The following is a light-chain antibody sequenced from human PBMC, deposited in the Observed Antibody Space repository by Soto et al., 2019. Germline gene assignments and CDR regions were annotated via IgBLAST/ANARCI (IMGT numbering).Light chain of an antibody. CDR3: QQRNVWPPIT. V-gene: IGKV3-11*01. CDR2: DAS. J-gene: IGKJ5*01. Sequence: VVMTQSPATLSVSPWERATLSCMASQSIRTSLAWYQQKPGQAPRLVIFDASNRANGVPARFGGSGSGTDFTLTINSLEPEDFAVYYCQQRNVWPPITFGQGTRLEIK. CDR1: QSIRTS.